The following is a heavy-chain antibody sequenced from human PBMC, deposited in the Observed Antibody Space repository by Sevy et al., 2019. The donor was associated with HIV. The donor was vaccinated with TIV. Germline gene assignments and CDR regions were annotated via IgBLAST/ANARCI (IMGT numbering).Heavy chain of an antibody. CDR3: ARDRQGITVAGTAIDY. V-gene: IGHV3-48*03. J-gene: IGHJ4*02. D-gene: IGHD6-19*01. CDR2: ITRSGSTI. Sequence: GGSLRLSCTASGFTFSSYEMNWVRQAPGKGLEWVSYITRSGSTIYYADSVKGRFTISRDNAKNSLYLQMNSLRAEDTAVYYCARDRQGITVAGTAIDYWGQGTLVTVSS. CDR1: GFTFSSYE.